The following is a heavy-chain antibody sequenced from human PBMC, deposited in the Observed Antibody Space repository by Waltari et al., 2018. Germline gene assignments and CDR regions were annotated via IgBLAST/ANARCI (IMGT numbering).Heavy chain of an antibody. D-gene: IGHD3-3*01. V-gene: IGHV4-59*01. CDR2: IYYSGST. J-gene: IGHJ5*02. CDR1: GGSISSYS. CDR3: ASVVVNYDFWSGYVNWFDP. Sequence: QVQLQESGPGLVKPSETLSLTCTVSGGSISSYSWSWIRQPPGTGLEWIGYIYYSGSTNYNPSLKSRVTISVDTSKNQFSLKLSSVTAADTAVYYCASVVVNYDFWSGYVNWFDPWGQGTLVTVSS.